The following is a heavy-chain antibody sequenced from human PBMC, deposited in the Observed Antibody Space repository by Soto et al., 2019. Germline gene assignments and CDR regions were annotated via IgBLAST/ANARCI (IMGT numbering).Heavy chain of an antibody. Sequence: PGGSLRLSCEASGFTFSSVSMNWVRQVPGKGLEWVASISSASSETWYADSVKGRFIISRDNAQNSLFLQMNTLRPEDSAIYYCARVAYWGPGTQVTVSS. CDR3: ARVAY. CDR2: ISSASSET. J-gene: IGHJ4*02. CDR1: GFTFSSVS. V-gene: IGHV3-21*04.